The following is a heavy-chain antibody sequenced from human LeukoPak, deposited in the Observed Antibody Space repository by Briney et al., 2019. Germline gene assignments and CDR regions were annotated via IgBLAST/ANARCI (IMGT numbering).Heavy chain of an antibody. Sequence: GGSLRLSCAASGFTFSSYEMNWVRQAPGKGLEWVSYISSSGSTIYYADSVKGRFTISRDNAKNSLYLQMNSLRVEDTAVYYCARLPPDYTVTTSYYYYYMDVWGKGTTVTISS. CDR2: ISSSGSTI. V-gene: IGHV3-48*03. J-gene: IGHJ6*03. D-gene: IGHD4-17*01. CDR1: GFTFSSYE. CDR3: ARLPPDYTVTTSYYYYYMDV.